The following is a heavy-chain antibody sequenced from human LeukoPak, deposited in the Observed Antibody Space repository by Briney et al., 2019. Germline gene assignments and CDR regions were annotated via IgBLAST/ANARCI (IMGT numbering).Heavy chain of an antibody. J-gene: IGHJ5*02. CDR1: GGSFSGYY. Sequence: SETLSLTCAVHGGSFSGYYWSWIRQPPGKGLEWIGEINHSGSTNYNPSLKSRVTISVDTSKNQFSLKLSSMTAADTAVYYCARGGKRNYDILTGYYLGRVWFDPWGQGTLVTVSS. CDR3: ARGGKRNYDILTGYYLGRVWFDP. V-gene: IGHV4-34*01. D-gene: IGHD3-9*01. CDR2: INHSGST.